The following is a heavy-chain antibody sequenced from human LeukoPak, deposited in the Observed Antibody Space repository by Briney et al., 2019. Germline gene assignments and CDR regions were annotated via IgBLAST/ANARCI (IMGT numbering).Heavy chain of an antibody. CDR2: ISSSSSYR. CDR1: GFTFSSYS. J-gene: IGHJ6*03. CDR3: ARDDYMDV. Sequence: GGSLRLSCAASGFTFSSYSMNWVRQAPGEGLEWVSSISSSSSYRYYADSVKGRFTISRDNAKNSLYLQMNSLRAEDTAVYYCARDDYMDVWGKGTTVTVSS. V-gene: IGHV3-21*01.